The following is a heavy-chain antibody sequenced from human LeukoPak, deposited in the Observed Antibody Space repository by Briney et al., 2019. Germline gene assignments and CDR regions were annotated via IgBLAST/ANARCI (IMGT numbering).Heavy chain of an antibody. Sequence: SETLSLTCTVSGGSIGSYYWSWIRQPPGKGLEWIGYIYYSGSTNYNPSLKSRVTISVDTSKNQFSLKLSSVTAADTAVYYCARDVLLWFGDDYYYYYGMDVWGQGTTVTVSS. CDR1: GGSIGSYY. CDR3: ARDVLLWFGDDYYYYYGMDV. D-gene: IGHD3-10*01. V-gene: IGHV4-59*01. J-gene: IGHJ6*02. CDR2: IYYSGST.